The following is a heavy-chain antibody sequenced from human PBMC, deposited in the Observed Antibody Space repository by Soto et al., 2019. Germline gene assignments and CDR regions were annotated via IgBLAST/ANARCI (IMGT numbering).Heavy chain of an antibody. CDR2: INSDGSST. Sequence: GGSLRLSCAASGFTFSSYWMHWVRQAPGKGLVWVSRINSDGSSTSYADSVKGRFTISRDNAKNTLYLQMNSLRAEDTAVYYCASAIFGVAQRDWGKGTLVTVSS. V-gene: IGHV3-74*01. CDR3: ASAIFGVAQRD. CDR1: GFTFSSYW. J-gene: IGHJ4*02. D-gene: IGHD3-3*01.